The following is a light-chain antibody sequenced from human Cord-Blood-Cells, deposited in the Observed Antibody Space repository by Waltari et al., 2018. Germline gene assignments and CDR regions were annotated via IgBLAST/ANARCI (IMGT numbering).Light chain of an antibody. CDR2: DVS. V-gene: IGLV2-11*01. CDR3: CSYAGSYNYV. J-gene: IGLJ1*01. CDR1: SSHVGGFHY. Sequence: QAALTPPRSVSGSPGQSVTISCTGTSSHVGGFHYSSWYQQHPGKAPKLMIYDVSKRPSGVPDRFSGSKSGNTASLTISGLQAEDEADYYCCSYAGSYNYVFGTGTKVTVL.